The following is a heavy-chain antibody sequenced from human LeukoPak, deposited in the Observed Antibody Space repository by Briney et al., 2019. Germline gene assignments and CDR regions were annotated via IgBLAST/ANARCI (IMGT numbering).Heavy chain of an antibody. Sequence: GASVKVSCKASGGTFNSYDISWVRQAPGQGLEWRGGIIPIFGTANYAQKFQGRVTITTDESTSTAYMELSSLRSEDTAVYYCARDGGSGSYSVYWGQGTLVTVSS. CDR3: ARDGGSGSYSVY. V-gene: IGHV1-69*05. CDR2: IIPIFGTA. CDR1: GGTFNSYD. D-gene: IGHD1-26*01. J-gene: IGHJ4*02.